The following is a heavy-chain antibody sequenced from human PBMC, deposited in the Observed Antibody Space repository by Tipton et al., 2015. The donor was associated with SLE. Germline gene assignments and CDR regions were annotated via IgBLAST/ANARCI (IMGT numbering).Heavy chain of an antibody. D-gene: IGHD6-19*01. J-gene: IGHJ4*02. V-gene: IGHV4-38-2*02. CDR2: IYHSGST. CDR3: ARGNHRWLPFPFDY. CDR1: GYSISSGYY. Sequence: TLSLTCTVSGYSISSGYYWGWIRQPPGKGLEWIGYIYHSGSTNYNPSLKSRVTISVDTSKNQFSLKLSSVTAADTAVYYCARGNHRWLPFPFDYWGQGTLVTVSS.